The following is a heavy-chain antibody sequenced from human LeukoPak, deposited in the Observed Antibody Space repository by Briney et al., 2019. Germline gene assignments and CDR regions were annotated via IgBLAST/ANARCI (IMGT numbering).Heavy chain of an antibody. J-gene: IGHJ4*02. CDR2: NYCHGEK. D-gene: IGHD3-22*01. CDR1: GFSLSTSGVG. CDR3: AYFQHYDSSAYKY. Sequence: SGPTMVNPTYTLTLTCNYPGFSLSTSGVGEGWIRQPNGRALEWLSLNYCHGEKRYSPTLDSRTTITEITSKNQEVLTMTNMDPVDTDTYYCAYFQHYDSSAYKYWGQRTLVTVSS. V-gene: IGHV2-5*01.